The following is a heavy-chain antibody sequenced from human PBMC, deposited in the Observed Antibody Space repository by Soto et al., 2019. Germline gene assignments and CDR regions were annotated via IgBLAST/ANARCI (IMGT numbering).Heavy chain of an antibody. CDR3: ASSSLYGMDV. CDR2: IYYSLNT. V-gene: IGHV4-30-4*01. CDR1: RVPIRRVNSY. J-gene: IGHJ6*02. Sequence: SLTRTFSLRRVPIRRVNSYGSCLRQAPGHGPAWIGNIYYSLNTYYNPSLKSRLIISIDTSKNQFSLKVGSVTAADTAVYYCASSSLYGMDVWGQGTTVT.